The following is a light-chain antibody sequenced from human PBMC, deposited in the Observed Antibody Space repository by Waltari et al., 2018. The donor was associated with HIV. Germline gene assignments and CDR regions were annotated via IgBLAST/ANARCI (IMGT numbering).Light chain of an antibody. Sequence: SVSGSPGQSITISCTGTSNDVGTYNLVSWYQQHPGKAPKVIIYEGRKRPSGVSNRFSGSKSGNTASLTISGLQAEDEADYYCCSYADTVLFGGGTKLTVL. CDR3: CSYADTVL. CDR1: SNDVGTYNL. J-gene: IGLJ2*01. CDR2: EGR. V-gene: IGLV2-23*01.